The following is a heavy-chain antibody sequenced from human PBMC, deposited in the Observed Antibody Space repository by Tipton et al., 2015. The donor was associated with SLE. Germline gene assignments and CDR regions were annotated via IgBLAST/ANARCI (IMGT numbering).Heavy chain of an antibody. Sequence: GSLRLSCEASGFTFSSYAMSWVRQAPGKGLEWVSVISASGATTSYADSVKGRFTISRDRSNTLYLQMNSLRAEDTALYYCAKGRGFGAIYPFDSWGQGTLVTVSS. D-gene: IGHD4/OR15-4a*01. CDR1: GFTFSSYA. J-gene: IGHJ4*02. V-gene: IGHV3-23*01. CDR3: AKGRGFGAIYPFDS. CDR2: ISASGATT.